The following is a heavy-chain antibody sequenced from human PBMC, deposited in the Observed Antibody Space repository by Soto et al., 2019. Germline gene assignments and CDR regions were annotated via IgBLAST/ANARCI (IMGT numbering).Heavy chain of an antibody. V-gene: IGHV4-30-4*01. CDR2: IYYSGST. J-gene: IGHJ4*02. CDR1: GGSISSGGYY. D-gene: IGHD1-1*01. Sequence: PSETLSLTCTVSGGSISSGGYYWSWIRQPPGKGLEWIGYIYYSGSTYYNPSLKSRVTISVDKSKNQFSLKLTSVTAADTAIYYCARGPNWTRFDYWGQGTLVTVSS. CDR3: ARGPNWTRFDY.